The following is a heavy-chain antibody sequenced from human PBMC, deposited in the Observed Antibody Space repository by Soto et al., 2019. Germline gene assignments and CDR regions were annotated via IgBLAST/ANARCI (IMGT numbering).Heavy chain of an antibody. CDR3: VKGYSSSWYVWFDY. D-gene: IGHD6-13*01. J-gene: IGHJ4*02. V-gene: IGHV3-64D*06. Sequence: PGGSLRLSCSASGFTFSNSAMHWVRQAPGKGLEYVSAISSSGGSTYYADSVKGRFTISRDNSKNTLYLQMSILRVEDTAVYYYVKGYSSSWYVWFDYWGQGT. CDR1: GFTFSNSA. CDR2: ISSSGGST.